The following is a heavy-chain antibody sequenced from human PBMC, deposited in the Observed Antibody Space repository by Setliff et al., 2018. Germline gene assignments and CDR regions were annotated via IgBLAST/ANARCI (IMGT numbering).Heavy chain of an antibody. J-gene: IGHJ4*02. CDR2: INNYNFNT. Sequence: ASVKVSCKSSGFTFTDYGITWVRQVPGQGLEWMGWINNYNFNTQYAQKFQGRVTVTTDTSTTTAYMELRSLRADDTAVYYCARINFYVSSGYYYAPELWGQGTTVTVCS. CDR1: GFTFTDYG. D-gene: IGHD3-22*01. CDR3: ARINFYVSSGYYYAPEL. V-gene: IGHV1-18*01.